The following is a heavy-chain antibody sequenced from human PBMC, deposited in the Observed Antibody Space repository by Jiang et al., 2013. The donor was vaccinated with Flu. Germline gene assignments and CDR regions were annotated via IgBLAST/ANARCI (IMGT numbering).Heavy chain of an antibody. J-gene: IGHJ4*02. D-gene: IGHD3-3*01. V-gene: IGHV4-59*08. Sequence: KGLEWIGYIITWEHQLQPSLKSRVTISVDTSKNQFSLKLSSVTAADTAVYYCARSNYDFWSGYPHWGQGTLVTVSS. CDR3: ARSNYDFWSGYPH. CDR2: IITWEH.